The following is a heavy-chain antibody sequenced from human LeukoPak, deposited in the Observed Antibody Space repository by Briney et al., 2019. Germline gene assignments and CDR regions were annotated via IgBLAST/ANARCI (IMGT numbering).Heavy chain of an antibody. CDR2: ISSSSSTI. Sequence: GGSLRLSCAASGFTFSSYSMNWVRQAPGKGLEWVSYISSSSSTIYYADSVKGRFTISRGNVKNSLYLQMNSLRDEDTAVYYCARPYSSSWYEYFQHWGQGTLVTVSS. J-gene: IGHJ1*01. D-gene: IGHD6-13*01. CDR1: GFTFSSYS. V-gene: IGHV3-48*02. CDR3: ARPYSSSWYEYFQH.